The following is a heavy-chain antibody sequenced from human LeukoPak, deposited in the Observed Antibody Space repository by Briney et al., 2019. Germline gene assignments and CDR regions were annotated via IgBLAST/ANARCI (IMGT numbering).Heavy chain of an antibody. J-gene: IGHJ4*02. D-gene: IGHD3-22*01. CDR2: ISGSGGST. CDR3: AKELRPYDSSGPDY. Sequence: PGGSLRLSCAASGFTFSSYAMSWVRQAPGKGLEWVSAISGSGGSTYYADSVKGRFTISRDNPKNTLYLQMNSLRAEDTAVYYCAKELRPYDSSGPDYWGQGTLVTVSS. V-gene: IGHV3-23*01. CDR1: GFTFSSYA.